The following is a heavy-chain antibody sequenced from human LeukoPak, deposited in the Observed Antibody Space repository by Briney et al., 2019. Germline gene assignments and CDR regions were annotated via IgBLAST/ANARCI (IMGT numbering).Heavy chain of an antibody. CDR2: MNPNTGDT. J-gene: IGHJ5*02. CDR3: VRDGEGVAISVNYWFDP. CDR1: GFTFTSYD. D-gene: IGHD3-10*01. V-gene: IGHV1-8*01. Sequence: SVKVSCKASGFTFTSYDINWVRQASGQGLEWMGWMNPNTGDTGYAQKFQGRVTMTRDISISTAYMELRGLRSEDTAIYYCVRDGEGVAISVNYWFDPWGQGTLVTVSS.